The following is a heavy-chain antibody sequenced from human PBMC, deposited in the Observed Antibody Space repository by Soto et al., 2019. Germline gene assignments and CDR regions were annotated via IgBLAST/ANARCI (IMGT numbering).Heavy chain of an antibody. V-gene: IGHV3-11*01. CDR1: GYMFSDYY. CDR3: ARAWGSGWSFHY. J-gene: IGHJ4*02. Sequence: QGQLVESGGGLVQPGGSLRLSCAASGYMFSDYYMTWIRQAPGKGLEWGSYISTSVTSIYYAESVKGRLTISRDDAKNSLHLQMTSPRADDTAIYYCARAWGSGWSFHYWRQGTLVTVSS. CDR2: ISTSVTSI. D-gene: IGHD6-19*01.